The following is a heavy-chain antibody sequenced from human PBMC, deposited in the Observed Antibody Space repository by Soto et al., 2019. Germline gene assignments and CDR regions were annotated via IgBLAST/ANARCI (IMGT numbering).Heavy chain of an antibody. CDR1: GFTFSSYA. CDR2: ISGSGGST. D-gene: IGHD1-1*01. CDR3: AKVRYNWNNGYFVY. Sequence: LRLSCAASGFTFSSYAMSWVRQAPGKGLEWVSAISGSGGSTYYADSVKGRFTISRDNSKNTLYLQMNSLRAEDTAVYYCAKVRYNWNNGYFVYWGPGTLVTVSS. J-gene: IGHJ4*02. V-gene: IGHV3-23*01.